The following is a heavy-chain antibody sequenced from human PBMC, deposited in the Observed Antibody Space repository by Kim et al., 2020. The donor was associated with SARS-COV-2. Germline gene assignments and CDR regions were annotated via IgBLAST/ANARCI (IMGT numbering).Heavy chain of an antibody. CDR3: ARALSWSVYYPLSWYFDL. CDR1: GYSFTSYW. V-gene: IGHV5-51*01. CDR2: IYPGDSDT. J-gene: IGHJ2*01. D-gene: IGHD3-3*01. Sequence: GESLKISCKGSGYSFTSYWIGWVRQMPGKGLEWMGIIYPGDSDTRYSPSFQGQVTISADKSISTAYLQWSSLKASATAMYYCARALSWSVYYPLSWYFDLWGRGTLVTVSS.